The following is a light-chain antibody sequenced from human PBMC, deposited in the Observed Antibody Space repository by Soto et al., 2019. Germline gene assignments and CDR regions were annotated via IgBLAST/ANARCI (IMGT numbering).Light chain of an antibody. J-gene: IGKJ4*01. V-gene: IGKV3-20*01. CDR2: GAS. CDR3: QLYSSSPLS. Sequence: TVLTQSPGTLSLSPGERATLSCRAIQTITNNLLAWYQQKPGQAPRLLIYGASTRAAGIPYRFGGSGSGTDLTLTISGLETEDCAVYYCQLYSSSPLSFGGGAKVEIK. CDR1: QTITNNL.